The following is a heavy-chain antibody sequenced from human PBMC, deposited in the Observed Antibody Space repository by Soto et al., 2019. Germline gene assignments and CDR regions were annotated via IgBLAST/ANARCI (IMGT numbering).Heavy chain of an antibody. V-gene: IGHV4-59*01. D-gene: IGHD2-2*02. CDR2: IYYSGST. CDR3: GRALVSVVPAAIPLRTWFDP. J-gene: IGHJ5*02. Sequence: PSETLSLTCTVSGGSISSYYWSWIRQPPGKGLEWIGYIYYSGSTNFNPSLKSRVTISVDTSKNQFSLKLSSVTAADTAVYYCGRALVSVVPAAIPLRTWFDPWGQGPLVTV. CDR1: GGSISSYY.